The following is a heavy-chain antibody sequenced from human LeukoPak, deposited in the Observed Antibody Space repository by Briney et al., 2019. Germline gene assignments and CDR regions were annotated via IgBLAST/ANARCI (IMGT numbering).Heavy chain of an antibody. CDR1: GFTFSSYA. V-gene: IGHV3-23*01. CDR2: ISGTGANT. J-gene: IGHJ4*02. D-gene: IGHD6-19*01. CDR3: AYADNNGWYYFDY. Sequence: GGSLRLSCAVFGFTFSSYAMTWVRQAPGKGLEWVSAISGTGANTYYADSVKGRFTTSRDNPRSTLYHQMNSLSNEDTAVYYCAYADNNGWYYFDYWGQGTLVTVSS.